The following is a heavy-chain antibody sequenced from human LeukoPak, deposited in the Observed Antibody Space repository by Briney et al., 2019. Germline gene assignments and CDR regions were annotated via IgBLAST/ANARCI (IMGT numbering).Heavy chain of an antibody. CDR1: GGSISSSSYY. D-gene: IGHD3-10*01. V-gene: IGHV4-39*07. Sequence: SETLSLTSTVSGGSISSSSYYWGWIRQPPGKGLEWIGRIYTSGSTNYNPSLKSRVTMSVDTSKNQFSLKLSSVTAADTAVYYCARDRAEGFDPWGQGTLVTVSS. CDR2: IYTSGST. J-gene: IGHJ5*02. CDR3: ARDRAEGFDP.